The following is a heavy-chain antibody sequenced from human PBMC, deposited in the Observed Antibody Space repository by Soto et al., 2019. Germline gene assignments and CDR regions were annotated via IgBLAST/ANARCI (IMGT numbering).Heavy chain of an antibody. CDR1: GFTVSDNY. V-gene: IGHV3-53*02. Sequence: EVQLVETGGGLIQPGGSLRLSCAASGFTVSDNYMSCVRQAPGKGLEWVSVIYSGGSTYYADSVKGRITISRDNSKNTVYLQMNSLRAEDTAVYYCARSGIAAAQRSISDGGQGTLVTVSS. CDR2: IYSGGST. CDR3: ARSGIAAAQRSISD. D-gene: IGHD6-13*01. J-gene: IGHJ4*02.